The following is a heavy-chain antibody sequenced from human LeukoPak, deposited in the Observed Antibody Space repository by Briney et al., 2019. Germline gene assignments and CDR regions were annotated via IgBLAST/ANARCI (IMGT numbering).Heavy chain of an antibody. CDR3: ARVGATSPAY. CDR2: ISSSSSYI. D-gene: IGHD1-26*01. Sequence: PGGSLRLSCAASGFTFSSYEMNWVRQAPGRGLEWVSSISSSSSYIYYADSVKGRFTISRDNAKNSLYLQMNSLRAEDTAVYYCARVGATSPAYWGQGTLVTVSS. CDR1: GFTFSSYE. J-gene: IGHJ4*02. V-gene: IGHV3-21*01.